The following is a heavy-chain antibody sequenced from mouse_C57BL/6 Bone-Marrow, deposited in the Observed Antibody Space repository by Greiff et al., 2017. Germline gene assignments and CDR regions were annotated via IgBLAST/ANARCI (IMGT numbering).Heavy chain of an antibody. CDR1: GYTFTSYW. J-gene: IGHJ2*01. CDR3: ARLVYYGSGGY. Sequence: VQLQQPGAELVKPGASVKLSCKASGYTFTSYWMHWVKQRPGQGLEWIGMIHPNSGSTNYNEKFKSKATLTVDKSSSTAYMQLSSLTSEDSAVYYCARLVYYGSGGYWGQGTTLTVSS. CDR2: IHPNSGST. V-gene: IGHV1-64*01. D-gene: IGHD1-1*01.